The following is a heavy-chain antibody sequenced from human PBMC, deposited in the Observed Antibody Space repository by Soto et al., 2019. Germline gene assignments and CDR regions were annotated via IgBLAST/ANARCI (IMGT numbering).Heavy chain of an antibody. CDR3: AKDPEFCSSGCPYFDY. J-gene: IGHJ4*02. Sequence: GGSLRLSCAASGFTFSSYGMHWVRQAPGKGLEWVAVISYDGSNKYYADSVKGRFTISRDNSKNTLYLQMNSLRAEDTAVYYCAKDPEFCSSGCPYFDYWGQGTLVTVSS. D-gene: IGHD6-19*01. CDR2: ISYDGSNK. V-gene: IGHV3-30*18. CDR1: GFTFSSYG.